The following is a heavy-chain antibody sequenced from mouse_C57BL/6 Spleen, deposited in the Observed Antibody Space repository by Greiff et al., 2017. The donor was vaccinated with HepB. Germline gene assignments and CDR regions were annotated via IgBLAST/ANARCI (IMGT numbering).Heavy chain of an antibody. CDR3: ARDDGYSGWFAY. CDR1: GFNITDYY. J-gene: IGHJ3*01. Sequence: VQLQQSGAELVKPGASVKLSCTASGFNITDYYMHWVKQRTEQGLEWIGRIDPEDGETKYAPKFQGKATITADTSSNTAYLQLSSLTSEDTAVYYCARDDGYSGWFAYWGQGTLVTVSA. V-gene: IGHV14-2*01. CDR2: IDPEDGET. D-gene: IGHD2-3*01.